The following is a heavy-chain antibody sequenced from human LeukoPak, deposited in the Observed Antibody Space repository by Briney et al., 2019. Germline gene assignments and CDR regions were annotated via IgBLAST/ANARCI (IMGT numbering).Heavy chain of an antibody. J-gene: IGHJ3*02. CDR3: AKLYNWNDEGAFDI. V-gene: IGHV3-11*06. D-gene: IGHD1-1*01. CDR1: GFTFSDYY. Sequence: GGSLRLSCAAAGFTFSDYYISWIRQAPAKGLEWVSFISSSIGYRNYAASVKGRFTISRDNAKNSLYLQMNSLRAEDTAVYYCAKLYNWNDEGAFDIWGRGTMVTVSS. CDR2: ISSSIGYR.